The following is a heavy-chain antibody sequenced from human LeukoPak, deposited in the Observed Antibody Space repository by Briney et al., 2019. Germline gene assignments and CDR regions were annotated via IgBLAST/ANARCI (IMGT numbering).Heavy chain of an antibody. CDR1: GGSFSGYF. Sequence: SETLSLTCAVYGGSFSGYFWSWIRQPPGKGLEWIGEINHSGSTKYNPSLKSRVTISVDTSKNQFSLKLSSVTAADTAVYYCAAADSSGYDYDAFDTWGQGTMVTVSS. J-gene: IGHJ3*02. V-gene: IGHV4-34*01. CDR3: AAADSSGYDYDAFDT. CDR2: INHSGST. D-gene: IGHD3-22*01.